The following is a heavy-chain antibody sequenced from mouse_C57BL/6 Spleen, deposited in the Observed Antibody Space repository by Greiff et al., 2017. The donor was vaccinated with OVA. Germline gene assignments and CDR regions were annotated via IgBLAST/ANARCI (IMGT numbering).Heavy chain of an antibody. CDR3: ARSPYYDYDEGYAMDY. Sequence: EVQWVESGGGLVKPGGSLKLSCAASGFTFSDYGMHWVRQAPEKGLEWVAYISSGSSTIYYADTVKGRFTISRDNAKNTLFLQMTSLRSEDTAMYYCARSPYYDYDEGYAMDYWGQGTSVTVSS. J-gene: IGHJ4*01. CDR1: GFTFSDYG. CDR2: ISSGSSTI. V-gene: IGHV5-17*01. D-gene: IGHD2-4*01.